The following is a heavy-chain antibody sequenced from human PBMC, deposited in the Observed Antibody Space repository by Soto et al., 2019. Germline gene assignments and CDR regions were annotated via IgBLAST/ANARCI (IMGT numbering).Heavy chain of an antibody. CDR3: VRGIGYIDS. CDR2: TYYRSKWYN. CDR1: VDSVSSNSAA. D-gene: IGHD3-3*01. V-gene: IGHV6-1*01. J-gene: IGHJ4*02. Sequence: PSQTLSLPCAISVDSVSSNSAAWSWIRQSPSRGLEWLGRTYYRSKWYNDYAVSVKSRITINPDTSKNQFSLQLKFVTPEDTAVYYCVRGIGYIDSWGQGTPVTVSS.